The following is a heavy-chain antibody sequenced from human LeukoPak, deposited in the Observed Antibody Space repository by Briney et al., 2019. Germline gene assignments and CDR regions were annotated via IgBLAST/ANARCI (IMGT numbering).Heavy chain of an antibody. CDR3: ARSLGYCSGGSCFPFDY. J-gene: IGHJ4*02. CDR2: IKQDGSDK. Sequence: GGSLRLSCAASGFTFSSYWMTWVRQAPGKGLEWVANIKQDGSDKYYVDSVKGRLTISRDNAKNSLYLQMNSLRGEDTAVYYCARSLGYCSGGSCFPFDYWGRGTLVTVSS. V-gene: IGHV3-7*05. CDR1: GFTFSSYW. D-gene: IGHD2-15*01.